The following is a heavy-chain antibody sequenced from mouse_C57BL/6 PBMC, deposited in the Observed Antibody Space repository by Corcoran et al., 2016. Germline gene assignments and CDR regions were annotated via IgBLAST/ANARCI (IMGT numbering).Heavy chain of an antibody. CDR2: NYPGSGNT. CDR3: ARSGDGYYGRYAMDY. D-gene: IGHD2-3*01. CDR1: GYTLTDYY. J-gene: IGHJ4*01. V-gene: IGHV1-84*01. Sequence: QILLEQSGHGLVKPGASVKISCRASGYTLTDYYINMVKQRPGQGLEWRGLNYPGSGNTKYNEKFKGKATLTVDTSSSTAYMQLSSLTSEYSSVYFCARSGDGYYGRYAMDYCGQGTSVTVSS.